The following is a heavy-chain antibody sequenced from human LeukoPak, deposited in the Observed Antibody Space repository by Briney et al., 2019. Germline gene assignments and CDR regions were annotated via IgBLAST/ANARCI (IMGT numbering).Heavy chain of an antibody. CDR2: ISWNSGSI. J-gene: IGHJ4*02. CDR3: AKGRSDCSSTSCQGYYFDY. CDR1: GFTFDDYA. V-gene: IGHV3-9*01. Sequence: PGGSLRLSCAASGFTFDDYAMHWVRQAPGKGLEWVSGISWNSGSIGYADSVKGRFTISRDNSKNTLYLQMNSLTAEDTAVYYCAKGRSDCSSTSCQGYYFDYWGQGTLVTVSS. D-gene: IGHD2-2*01.